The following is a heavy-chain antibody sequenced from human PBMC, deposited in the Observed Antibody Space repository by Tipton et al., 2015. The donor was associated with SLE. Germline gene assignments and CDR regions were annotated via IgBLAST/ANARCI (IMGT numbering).Heavy chain of an antibody. CDR2: IKEDGSEK. D-gene: IGHD3-3*01. J-gene: IGHJ4*02. CDR1: GFSFSSYW. Sequence: SLSLTCAASGFSFSSYWMSWVRQAPGKGLEWVANIKEDGSEKYYVDSVKGRFTISRDNAKNSLYLQMNSLRVEDTAVYYCARDPASTYYDFWSGSYYFDYWGQGTLVTVSS. CDR3: ARDPASTYYDFWSGSYYFDY. V-gene: IGHV3-7*03.